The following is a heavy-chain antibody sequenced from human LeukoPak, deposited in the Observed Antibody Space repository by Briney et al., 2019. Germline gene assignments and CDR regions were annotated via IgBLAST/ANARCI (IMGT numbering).Heavy chain of an antibody. CDR1: GGSFSGHY. J-gene: IGHJ6*03. V-gene: IGHV4-34*01. Sequence: SETLSLTCAVYGGSFSGHYWSWIRQPPGKGLEWIGEINLSGSTNYNPSLKSRVTISVDTSKNQFSLKLSSVTAADTAVYYCARGNGSSWFYYYYYYMDVWGKGTTVTISS. CDR3: ARGNGSSWFYYYYYYMDV. D-gene: IGHD6-13*01. CDR2: INLSGST.